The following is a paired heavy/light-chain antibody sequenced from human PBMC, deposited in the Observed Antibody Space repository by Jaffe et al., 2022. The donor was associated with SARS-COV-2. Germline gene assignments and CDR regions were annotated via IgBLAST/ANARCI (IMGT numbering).Heavy chain of an antibody. D-gene: IGHD6-13*01. CDR1: GFSLSTYRVG. CDR2: IYWDDDK. V-gene: IGHV2-5*02. CDR3: AHTTTYSSSWNPWFDP. J-gene: IGHJ5*02. Sequence: QITLKESGPTLVKPTQTLTLTCTFSGFSLSTYRVGVGWIRQPPGKALEWLALIYWDDDKRYSPSLRSRLTITKDTSESQVVLTMTNVDPVDTATYYCAHTTTYSSSWNPWFDPWGQGTLVTVSS.
Light chain of an antibody. V-gene: IGLV1-36*01. CDR2: YDD. CDR1: SSNIGNNA. Sequence: QSVLTQPPSVSEAPRQRVTISCSGSSSNIGNNAVNWYQQLPGQAPKLLIYYDDLLASGVSVRFSGSKSGTSASLAISGLQSEDEADYYCAAWDDSLNGPVFGGGTKLTVL. J-gene: IGLJ3*02. CDR3: AAWDDSLNGPV.